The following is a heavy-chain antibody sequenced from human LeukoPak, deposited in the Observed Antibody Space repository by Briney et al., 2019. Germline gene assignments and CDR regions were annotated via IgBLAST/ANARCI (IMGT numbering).Heavy chain of an antibody. CDR3: AKDFLALYYYYGMDV. CDR1: GFTFDDYT. V-gene: IGHV3-43*01. CDR2: ISWDGSST. Sequence: GGSLRLSCAASGFTFDDYTMHWVRQAPGKGLEWVSLISWDGSSTYYADSVKGRFTISRDNSKNSLYLQMNSLRTEDTALYYCAKDFLALYYYYGMDVWGQGTTVTVSS. J-gene: IGHJ6*02.